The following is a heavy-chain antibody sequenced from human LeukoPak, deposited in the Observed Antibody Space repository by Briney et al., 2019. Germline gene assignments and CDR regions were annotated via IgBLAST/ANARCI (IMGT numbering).Heavy chain of an antibody. V-gene: IGHV3-33*01. CDR2: IWYDGSNK. Sequence: GGSLRLSCAASGFTFSNYGMHWVRQAPGKGLEWVAAIWYDGSNKYYADSVKGRFAISRDNSKNTQYLQMNSLRAEDTAVFYCARDPPYYYDSSGYFGAFDIWGQGTMVTVSS. CDR1: GFTFSNYG. D-gene: IGHD3-22*01. J-gene: IGHJ3*02. CDR3: ARDPPYYYDSSGYFGAFDI.